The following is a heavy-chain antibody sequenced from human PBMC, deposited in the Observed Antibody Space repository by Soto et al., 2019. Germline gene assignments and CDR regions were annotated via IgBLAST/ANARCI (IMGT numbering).Heavy chain of an antibody. D-gene: IGHD3-10*01. CDR1: GGTFSSYA. CDR3: ARSKGPMVRGVATNWFDP. CDR2: IIPIFGTA. J-gene: IGHJ5*02. V-gene: IGHV1-69*06. Sequence: SVKVSCKASGGTFSSYAISWVRQAPGQGLEWMGGIIPIFGTANYAQKFQGRVTITADKSTSTAYMELSSLRSEDTAVYYCARSKGPMVRGVATNWFDPWGQGTLVTVSS.